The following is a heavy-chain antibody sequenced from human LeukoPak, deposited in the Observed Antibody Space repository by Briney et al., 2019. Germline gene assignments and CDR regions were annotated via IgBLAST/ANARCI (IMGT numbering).Heavy chain of an antibody. V-gene: IGHV1-2*02. Sequence: GASVKVSCKSSGYTFTDYYMHWVRQAPGQGLEWMGWINPNSGATNYAQKVQGRVTLTRDTSISTAYMELSRLTSDDTAVYYCAVLLGMGDFDHWGQGTLVTVSS. J-gene: IGHJ4*02. D-gene: IGHD7-27*01. CDR1: GYTFTDYY. CDR3: AVLLGMGDFDH. CDR2: INPNSGAT.